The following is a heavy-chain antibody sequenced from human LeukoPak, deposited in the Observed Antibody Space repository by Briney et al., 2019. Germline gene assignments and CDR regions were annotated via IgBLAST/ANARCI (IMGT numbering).Heavy chain of an antibody. J-gene: IGHJ4*02. V-gene: IGHV4-34*01. CDR1: GGSFSGYY. CDR3: ARGLGATRVDY. CDR2: INHSGST. D-gene: IGHD1-26*01. Sequence: SETLSPTCAVYGGSFSGYYWSWIRQPPGKGLEWIGEINHSGSTNYNPSLKSRVTISVDTSKNQFSLKLSSVTAADTAVYYCARGLGATRVDYWGQGTLVTVSS.